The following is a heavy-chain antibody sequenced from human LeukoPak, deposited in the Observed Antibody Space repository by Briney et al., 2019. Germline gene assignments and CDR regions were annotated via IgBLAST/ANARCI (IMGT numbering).Heavy chain of an antibody. CDR1: GFTVSSNY. J-gene: IGHJ6*02. V-gene: IGHV3-53*01. D-gene: IGHD1-14*01. CDR3: ARAESPWYTYGMDV. CDR2: IYSGGST. Sequence: GGSLRLSCAASGFTVSSNYMSWVRQAPGKGLEWVSVIYSGGSTYYADSVKGRFTISRDNSKNTPYLQMNSLRAEDTAVYYCARAESPWYTYGMDVWGQGTTVTVSS.